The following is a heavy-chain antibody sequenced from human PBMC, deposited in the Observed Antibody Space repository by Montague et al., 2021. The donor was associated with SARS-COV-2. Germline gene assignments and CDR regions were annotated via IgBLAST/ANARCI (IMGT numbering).Heavy chain of an antibody. D-gene: IGHD4-23*01. Sequence: SETLSLTCTASGGSIGAYYWSWIRQPPGEGLEWIGYIDNSGSTNHNPSLESRATMSVDTSKNQFSLKLNSVTAADTAVYYCARHGGNDAFDIWGRGTMVTVSS. CDR3: ARHGGNDAFDI. J-gene: IGHJ3*02. V-gene: IGHV4-59*01. CDR1: GGSIGAYY. CDR2: IDNSGST.